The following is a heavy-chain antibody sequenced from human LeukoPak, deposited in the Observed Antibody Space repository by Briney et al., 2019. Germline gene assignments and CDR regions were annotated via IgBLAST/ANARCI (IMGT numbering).Heavy chain of an antibody. CDR1: GFTFSSYG. V-gene: IGHV3-30*03. CDR2: ISYDGGNA. Sequence: GGSLRLSCAASGFTFSSYGMHWVRQAPGKGLDWVAVISYDGGNAYYADSVLGRFSISRDNSRNTLYLQMNSLGVEDTAVYYCAPPGDHYFDYWGQGALVTVSS. J-gene: IGHJ4*02. D-gene: IGHD3-16*01. CDR3: APPGDHYFDY.